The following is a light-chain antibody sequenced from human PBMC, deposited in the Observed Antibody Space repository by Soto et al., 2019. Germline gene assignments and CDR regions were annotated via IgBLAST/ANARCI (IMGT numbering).Light chain of an antibody. Sequence: IVMTQSPATLSVSPGERATLSCRASQSVNDNLAWYQQKLGQAPRLLIYDASTRATDIPARFSGSGSGTDFTLTISSPQSEDFAVYYCHQYKRWPSFGGGTKVEIK. CDR3: HQYKRWPS. V-gene: IGKV3-15*01. J-gene: IGKJ4*01. CDR1: QSVNDN. CDR2: DAS.